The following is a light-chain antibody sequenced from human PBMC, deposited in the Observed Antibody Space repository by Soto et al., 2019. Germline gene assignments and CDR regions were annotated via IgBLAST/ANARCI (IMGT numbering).Light chain of an antibody. CDR2: AAS. CDR3: QPRSNWPLT. J-gene: IGKJ4*01. Sequence: EIVLTQSPATLSLSPGERATLSCRASKSVSSFLAWYQQKPGQAPRLLIYAASNRATGIPARFSGSGSGTDFTLTISSLEPEDFAVYYCQPRSNWPLTFGGGTKVEIK. CDR1: KSVSSF. V-gene: IGKV3-11*01.